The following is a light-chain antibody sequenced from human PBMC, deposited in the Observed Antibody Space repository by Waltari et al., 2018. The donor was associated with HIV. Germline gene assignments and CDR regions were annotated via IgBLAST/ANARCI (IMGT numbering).Light chain of an antibody. Sequence: AIQLTQSPSSLSASVGDRVTITCRASLAISTSLAWYQQKTGNAPKVLIYDASKLQSGVPSRFSGSGSGTDFTLTISSLQSEDFATYYCQQFDTYPYTFGPGTRV. CDR3: QQFDTYPYT. CDR2: DAS. J-gene: IGKJ3*01. V-gene: IGKV1-13*02. CDR1: LAISTS.